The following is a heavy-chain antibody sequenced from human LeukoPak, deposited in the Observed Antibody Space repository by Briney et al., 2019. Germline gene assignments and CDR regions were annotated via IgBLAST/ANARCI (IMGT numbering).Heavy chain of an antibody. J-gene: IGHJ4*02. CDR3: ARVNRDYYDSSGYYPRRYFDY. Sequence: GASVKVSCKASGYTFTGYYMHWVRQAPGQGLEWMGWINPNSGGTNYAQKFQGRVTMTRDTPISTAYMELSRLRSDDTAVYYCARVNRDYYDSSGYYPRRYFDYWGQGTLVTVSS. D-gene: IGHD3-22*01. CDR2: INPNSGGT. V-gene: IGHV1-2*02. CDR1: GYTFTGYY.